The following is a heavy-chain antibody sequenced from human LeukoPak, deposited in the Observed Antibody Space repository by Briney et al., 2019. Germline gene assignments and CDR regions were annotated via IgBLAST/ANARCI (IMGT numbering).Heavy chain of an antibody. V-gene: IGHV1-69*13. CDR2: IIPIFGTA. CDR1: GYTFTSYA. J-gene: IGHJ6*04. CDR3: ARAYCSSTSCNTHYYYYGMDV. Sequence: SVKVSCKASGYTFTSYAISWVRQAPGQGLEWMGGIIPIFGTANYAQKFQGRVTITADESTSTAYMELSSLRSEDTAVYYCARAYCSSTSCNTHYYYYGMDVWGKGTTVTVSS. D-gene: IGHD2-2*01.